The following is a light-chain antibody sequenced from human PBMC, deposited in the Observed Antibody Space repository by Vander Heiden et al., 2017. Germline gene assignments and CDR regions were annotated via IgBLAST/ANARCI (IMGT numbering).Light chain of an antibody. J-gene: IGKJ5*01. CDR2: WAS. V-gene: IGKV4-1*01. CDR3: QQYYNNPIT. Sequence: DILMTPSPDSLAVSLGERATINCKSSQSVLFTSNNNNYLAWYQQKPGLPPKLLIYWASTRESGVPDRFSGSGSGADFTLSISSLQAEDVAVYYCQQYYNNPITFGQGTRLEIK. CDR1: QSVLFTSNNNNY.